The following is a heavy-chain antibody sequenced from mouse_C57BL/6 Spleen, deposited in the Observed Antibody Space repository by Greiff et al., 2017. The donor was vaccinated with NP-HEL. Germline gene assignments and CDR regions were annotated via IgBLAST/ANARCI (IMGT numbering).Heavy chain of an antibody. J-gene: IGHJ1*03. CDR3: ARESELLRSIPGDFEV. CDR1: GYAFSSSW. Sequence: QVQLQQSGPELVKPGASVKISCKASGYAFSSSWMNWVKQRPGKGLEWIGRIYPGDGDTNYNGKFKGKATLTADKSSSTAYMQLSSLTSEDSAVYFCARESELLRSIPGDFEVCGTETTGTVSS. V-gene: IGHV1-82*01. CDR2: IYPGDGDT. D-gene: IGHD1-1*01.